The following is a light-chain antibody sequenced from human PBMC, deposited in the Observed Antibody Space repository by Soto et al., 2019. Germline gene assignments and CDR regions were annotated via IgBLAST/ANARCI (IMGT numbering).Light chain of an antibody. CDR2: DVS. CDR1: SSDVGGYNY. Sequence: HSVLTKPASVSGFPGQSITISCTRTSSDVGGYNYVSWYQQHPGKAPKLMIYDVSNRPSGVSNRFSGSKSGNTASLTISGLQAEDEADYYCSSYTSSSTYVFGTGTKVTVL. CDR3: SSYTSSSTYV. V-gene: IGLV2-14*01. J-gene: IGLJ1*01.